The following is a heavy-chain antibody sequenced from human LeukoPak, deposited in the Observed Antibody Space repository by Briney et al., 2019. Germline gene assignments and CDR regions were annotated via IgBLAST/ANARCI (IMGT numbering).Heavy chain of an antibody. J-gene: IGHJ3*02. Sequence: GESLKISCKGSGYSFTSYWIGWVRQMPGKGLEWMGIIYPGDSDTRYSPSFQGQVTISADKSISTAYLQWSSLKASDTAMYYCARRKAVAQWSSAFDIWGQGTMVAVSS. CDR2: IYPGDSDT. D-gene: IGHD6-19*01. CDR3: ARRKAVAQWSSAFDI. CDR1: GYSFTSYW. V-gene: IGHV5-51*01.